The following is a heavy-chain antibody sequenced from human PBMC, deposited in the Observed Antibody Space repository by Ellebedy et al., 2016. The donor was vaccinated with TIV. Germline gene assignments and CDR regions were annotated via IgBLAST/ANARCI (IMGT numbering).Heavy chain of an antibody. D-gene: IGHD2-21*02. CDR1: GGSIINAYYH. J-gene: IGHJ3*02. CDR3: ARVLTALDNAFDI. V-gene: IGHV4-31*03. CDR2: IHHNGRT. Sequence: MPSETLSLTCTVSGGSIINAYYHWSWIRQHPGKGLKWIGYIHHNGRTYYNPSLKSRVTLSLDTSKNQFSLNLSSVTAADTAVYYCARVLTALDNAFDIWGKGTMVTVSS.